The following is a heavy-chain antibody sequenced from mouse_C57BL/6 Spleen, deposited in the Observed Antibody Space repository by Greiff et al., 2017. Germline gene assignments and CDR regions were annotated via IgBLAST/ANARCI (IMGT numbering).Heavy chain of an antibody. CDR2: ISYDGSN. CDR1: GYSITSGYY. J-gene: IGHJ4*01. D-gene: IGHD1-1*02. V-gene: IGHV3-6*01. Sequence: DVHLVESGPGLVKPSQSLSLTCSVTGYSITSGYYWNWIRQFPGNKLEWMGYISYDGSNNYNPSLKNRISITRDTSKNQFFLKLNSVTTEDTATYYCAREDYGPPYYYAMDYWGQGTSVTVSS. CDR3: AREDYGPPYYYAMDY.